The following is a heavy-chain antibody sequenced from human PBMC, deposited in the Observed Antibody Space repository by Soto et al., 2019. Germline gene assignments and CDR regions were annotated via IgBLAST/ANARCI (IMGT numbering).Heavy chain of an antibody. Sequence: EVQLLESGGGLVQPGGSLRLSCTASGFTFTNYAMTWVRQAPGKGLEWVSTITGNGGGTYYADSVKGRFTISRENSKNTLYLQMPNLRADDTAVYYCAKEMVASTVADFFDYWGQGTLGTVSS. CDR1: GFTFTNYA. CDR3: AKEMVASTVADFFDY. J-gene: IGHJ4*02. D-gene: IGHD6-19*01. CDR2: ITGNGGGT. V-gene: IGHV3-23*01.